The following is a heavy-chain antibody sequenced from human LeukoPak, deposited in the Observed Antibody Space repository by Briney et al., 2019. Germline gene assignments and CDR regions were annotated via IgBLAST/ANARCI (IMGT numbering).Heavy chain of an antibody. CDR2: IYPGDSDT. CDR1: GYSFTNYW. J-gene: IGHJ4*02. CDR3: ARPLDAVAGTSSDY. Sequence: GESLKISCKGSGYSFTNYWIGWVRQMPGKGLEWMGVIYPGDSDTRYSPSFQGQVTISADKSISTAYLHWSSLKASDTAMYYCARPLDAVAGTSSDYWGQGTLLTVSS. V-gene: IGHV5-51*01. D-gene: IGHD6-19*01.